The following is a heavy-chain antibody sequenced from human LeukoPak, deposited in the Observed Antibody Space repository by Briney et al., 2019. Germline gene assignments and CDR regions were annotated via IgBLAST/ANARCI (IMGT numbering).Heavy chain of an antibody. CDR2: ISDSGSTL. CDR3: ASRRNGAAYDAFDI. D-gene: IGHD2-15*01. V-gene: IGHV3-11*01. J-gene: IGHJ3*02. Sequence: GGSLRLSCAASGFTFSDYYMTWIRQAPGKGLEWVSFISDSGSTLYYADSVRGRFTISRDNAKNSLYLQMNSLRAEDTAVYYCASRRNGAAYDAFDIWGQGTLVTVSS. CDR1: GFTFSDYY.